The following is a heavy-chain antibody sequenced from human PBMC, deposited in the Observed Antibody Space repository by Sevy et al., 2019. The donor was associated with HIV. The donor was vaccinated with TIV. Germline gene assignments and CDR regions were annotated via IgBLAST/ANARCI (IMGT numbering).Heavy chain of an antibody. CDR2: VSYDGRNK. J-gene: IGHJ4*02. D-gene: IGHD6-19*01. CDR3: ARELGVAGPEEFDY. V-gene: IGHV3-30*09. CDR1: GFTFSFYT. Sequence: GGSPRLSCVASGFTFSFYTMHWVRQAPGKGLEWVAAVSYDGRNKYYADSVKGRFAISRDNSNNTLFLQMNTLRGDDTAVYYCARELGVAGPEEFDYWGQGTLVTVSS.